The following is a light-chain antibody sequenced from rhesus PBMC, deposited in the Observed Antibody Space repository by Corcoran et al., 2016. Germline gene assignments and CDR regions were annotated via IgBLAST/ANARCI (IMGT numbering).Light chain of an antibody. CDR2: KAS. J-gene: IGKJ1*01. CDR3: QQHNSYPRT. V-gene: IGKV1-22*01. CDR1: QSISSW. Sequence: DIQMTQSPSSLSASVGDTVTITCRASQSISSWLDWYQQKPGKAPKLLIYKASSLQSGVPSRFSGSGSGTDFTLTINSLQPEDFATYYCQQHNSYPRTFGQGTKVEIK.